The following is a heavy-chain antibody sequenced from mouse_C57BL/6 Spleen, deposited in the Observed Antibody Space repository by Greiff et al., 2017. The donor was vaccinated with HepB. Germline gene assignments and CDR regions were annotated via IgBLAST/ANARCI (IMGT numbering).Heavy chain of an antibody. V-gene: IGHV1-63*01. J-gene: IGHJ4*01. CDR3: ARGGSTYAMDY. D-gene: IGHD1-1*01. Sequence: VQLQQSGAELVRPGTSVKMSCKASGYTFTNYWIGWAKQRPGHGLEWIGDIYPGGGYTNYNEKCKGKATLTADKSSSTAYMQRSSLTSEDSAIYYCARGGSTYAMDYWGQGTSVTVSS. CDR1: GYTFTNYW. CDR2: IYPGGGYT.